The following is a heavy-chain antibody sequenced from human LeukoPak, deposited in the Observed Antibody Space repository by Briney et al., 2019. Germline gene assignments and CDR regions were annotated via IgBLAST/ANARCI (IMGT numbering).Heavy chain of an antibody. CDR2: IYYTGST. V-gene: IGHV4-30-4*08. CDR1: GGSTSSGDYY. CDR3: ARSYCSRTSCYFFDS. Sequence: SSQTLSLTCTVSGGSTSSGDYYWNWFRQPPGKGLEWIGYIYYTGSTNYNPSLKSRLTISLDTSKNQFSLKLNSVTAADTAVYYCARSYCSRTSCYFFDSWGQGTLVTVSS. J-gene: IGHJ4*02. D-gene: IGHD2-2*01.